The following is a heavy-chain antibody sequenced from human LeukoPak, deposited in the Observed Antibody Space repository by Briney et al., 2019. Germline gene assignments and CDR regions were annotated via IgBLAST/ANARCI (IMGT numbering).Heavy chain of an antibody. CDR1: GFTFSSYE. CDR3: ARAGSPRSYYYYYYMDV. CDR2: ISSSGSTI. V-gene: IGHV3-48*03. J-gene: IGHJ6*03. D-gene: IGHD3-10*01. Sequence: GGSLRLSCAASGFTFSSYETNWVRQAPGKGLEWVSYISSSGSTIYYADSVKGRFTISRDNAKNSLYLQMNSLRAEDTAVYYCARAGSPRSYYYYYYMDVWGKGTTVTVSS.